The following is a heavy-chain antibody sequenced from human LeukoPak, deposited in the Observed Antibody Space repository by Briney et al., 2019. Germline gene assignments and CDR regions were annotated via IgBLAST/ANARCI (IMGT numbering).Heavy chain of an antibody. J-gene: IGHJ2*01. Sequence: GGSLRLSCAASGVTLSSYAMSWARQAPGKGLEWVSGISSSGSGGNTYYADSVKGRFTISRGTSKNTLFLHMNTLRAEDTAIYYCAKDRTVGASYWYFDLWGRGTLVTVSS. CDR3: AKDRTVGASYWYFDL. CDR1: GVTLSSYA. V-gene: IGHV3-23*01. CDR2: ISSSGSGGNT. D-gene: IGHD1-26*01.